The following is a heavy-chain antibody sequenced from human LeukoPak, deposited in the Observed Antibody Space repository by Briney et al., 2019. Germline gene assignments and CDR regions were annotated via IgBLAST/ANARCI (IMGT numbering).Heavy chain of an antibody. Sequence: GGSLRLSCAASGFTFSRYAMSWVRQAPGKGLEWVSGIGGSGDTTYYADSVKGRFTISRDNSKNTLYLQMNSLRAEDTAVYYCARDDGEFDYWGQGTLVTVSS. CDR3: ARDDGEFDY. CDR2: IGGSGDTT. CDR1: GFTFSRYA. V-gene: IGHV3-23*01. J-gene: IGHJ4*02.